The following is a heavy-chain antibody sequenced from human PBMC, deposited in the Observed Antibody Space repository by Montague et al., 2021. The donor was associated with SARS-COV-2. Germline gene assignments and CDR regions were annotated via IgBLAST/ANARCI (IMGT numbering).Heavy chain of an antibody. Sequence: SETLSLTCSVSGGSIRGYCWSWVRQPPGQRLEWIGNILYNGTATXSPALRSRLTMSVDLSRNQFSLELRSVTVTDTAYYYCTRGNGLYQPWGRGTLVTVSS. D-gene: IGHD6-19*01. CDR2: ILYNGTA. V-gene: IGHV4-59*13. CDR1: GGSIRGYC. J-gene: IGHJ5*02. CDR3: TRGNGLYQP.